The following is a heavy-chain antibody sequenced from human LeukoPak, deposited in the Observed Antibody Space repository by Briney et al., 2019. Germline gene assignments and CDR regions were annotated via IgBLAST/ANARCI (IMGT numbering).Heavy chain of an antibody. Sequence: GGSLRLSCAASGFTFSSYDMHWVPHAIGKGLEWVSAIGTAGDTYYPGSVKGRFTISRENAKNSLYLQMNSLRAGDTAVYYCARGTSLTGTTTQPTFDYWGQGTLVTVSS. CDR3: ARGTSLTGTTTQPTFDY. CDR2: IGTAGDT. CDR1: GFTFSSYD. D-gene: IGHD1-7*01. J-gene: IGHJ4*02. V-gene: IGHV3-13*01.